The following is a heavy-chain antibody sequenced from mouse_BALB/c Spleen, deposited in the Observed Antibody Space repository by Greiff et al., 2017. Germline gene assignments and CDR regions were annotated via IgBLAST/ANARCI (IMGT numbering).Heavy chain of an antibody. CDR1: GFTFSDYG. CDR2: ISNLAYSI. CDR3: ARGTGDY. Sequence: EVKLMESGGGLVQPGGSRKLSCAASGFTFSDYGMAWVRQAPGKGPEWVAFISNLAYSIYYADTVTGRFTISRENAKNTLYLEMSSLRSEDTAMYYCARGTGDYWGQGTTLTVSS. D-gene: IGHD4-1*01. V-gene: IGHV5-15*02. J-gene: IGHJ2*01.